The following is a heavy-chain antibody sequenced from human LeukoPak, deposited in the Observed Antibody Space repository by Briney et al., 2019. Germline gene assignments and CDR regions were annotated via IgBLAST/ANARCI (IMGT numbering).Heavy chain of an antibody. CDR3: ARDLGDYVGYDAFDI. CDR1: GFTFGNFE. D-gene: IGHD4-17*01. CDR2: ISSSGSTK. Sequence: GGSLRLSCAASGFTFGNFEMNWVRQAPGKGLEWLSYISSSGSTKYYADSVKGRFTISRDNAKNSLYLQMISLRAEDTAVYYCARDLGDYVGYDAFDIWGQGTVVTVSS. J-gene: IGHJ3*02. V-gene: IGHV3-48*03.